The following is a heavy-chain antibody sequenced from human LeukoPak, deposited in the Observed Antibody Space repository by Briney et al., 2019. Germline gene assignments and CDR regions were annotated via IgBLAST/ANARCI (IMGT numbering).Heavy chain of an antibody. J-gene: IGHJ4*02. D-gene: IGHD2-2*02. CDR1: GFTFSIYA. V-gene: IGHV3-23*01. CDR3: AKGGDALYPYYFDY. CDR2: ISCSGGST. Sequence: GGSLRLSCAASGFTFSIYAMSWVRQAPGKGLEWVSPISCSGGSTYYADSVKGRFTISRDNSKNPLYLQMNSMRDEDTAVYYCAKGGDALYPYYFDYWGQGTLVTVSS.